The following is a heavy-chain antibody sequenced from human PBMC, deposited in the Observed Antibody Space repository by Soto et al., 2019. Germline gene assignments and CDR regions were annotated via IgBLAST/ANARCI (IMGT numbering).Heavy chain of an antibody. Sequence: QVQLVQSGAEVKKPGASVKVSCKASGYTFITYGVSGLRQAPGKGLDWLGGISTYNGNTRYAERLQGRVTMTTDTTTNTAYMELRNLRSDDTAVYYCARGPTDYYDNSANYFLDYWGQGTLVTVSS. CDR1: GYTFITYG. CDR3: ARGPTDYYDNSANYFLDY. V-gene: IGHV1-18*01. J-gene: IGHJ4*02. D-gene: IGHD3-22*01. CDR2: ISTYNGNT.